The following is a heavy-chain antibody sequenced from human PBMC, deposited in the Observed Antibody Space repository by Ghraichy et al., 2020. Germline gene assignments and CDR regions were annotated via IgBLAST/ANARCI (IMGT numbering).Heavy chain of an antibody. CDR3: ARRYRHLAY. CDR2: ISYNGNT. V-gene: IGHV4-31*03. D-gene: IGHD2-15*01. Sequence: SETLSLTCTVSGGSVSSAGYYWSWIRQHPGKGLEWIGYISYNGNTYYNPSLKSRLTISVDTSKNQFSLKLSSVTAADTAVYYCARRYRHLAYWVQGTLVTVSS. J-gene: IGHJ4*02. CDR1: GGSVSSAGYY.